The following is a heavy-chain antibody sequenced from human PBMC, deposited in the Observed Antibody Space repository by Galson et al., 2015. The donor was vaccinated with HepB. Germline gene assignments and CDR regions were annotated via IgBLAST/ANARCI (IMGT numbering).Heavy chain of an antibody. D-gene: IGHD6-19*01. CDR2: IKPEGTEQ. J-gene: IGHJ4*02. CDR1: GFTFSRHW. CDR3: AKDREGGWSFDY. V-gene: IGHV3-7*03. Sequence: SLRLSCAGSGFTFSRHWMHWVRQAPGKGLEWVASIKPEGTEQVYVDSVKGRFTISRDNAKNSLHLRMNSLRVEDTAVYYCAKDREGGWSFDYWGQGTLVTVSS.